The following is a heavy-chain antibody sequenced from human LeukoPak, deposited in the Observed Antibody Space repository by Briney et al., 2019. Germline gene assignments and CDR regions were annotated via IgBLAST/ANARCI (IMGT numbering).Heavy chain of an antibody. Sequence: PGGSLRLSCAASGFTFSRHWMHWVRQAPGKGLVWVSRINSDGSNTRYADSVKGRFTISRDNAKNTLYLQMNSLGAEDTAVYYCVSSIPMTRGDYWGQGTLVTVSS. CDR2: INSDGSNT. D-gene: IGHD3-22*01. CDR3: VSSIPMTRGDY. CDR1: GFTFSRHW. J-gene: IGHJ4*02. V-gene: IGHV3-74*01.